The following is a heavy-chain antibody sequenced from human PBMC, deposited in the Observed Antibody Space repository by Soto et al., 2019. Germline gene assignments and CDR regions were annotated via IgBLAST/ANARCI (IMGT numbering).Heavy chain of an antibody. J-gene: IGHJ4*01. CDR3: ARGYYSSSWSLDY. CDR1: GFTFSSYW. CDR2: INSDGSST. D-gene: IGHD6-13*01. Sequence: TGGSLRLSCAASGFTFSSYWMHWVRQAAGKGLVWVSQINSDGSSTRYADSVKGRFTISRDNAKNTLYLEMNNLRTEDTAMYYCARGYYSSSWSLDYWGHGTLVTVSS. V-gene: IGHV3-74*01.